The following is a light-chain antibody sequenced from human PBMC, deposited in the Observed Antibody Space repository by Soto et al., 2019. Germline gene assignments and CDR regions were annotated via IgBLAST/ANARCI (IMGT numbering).Light chain of an antibody. Sequence: EIVLTQSPATLASFPGDRVTLSCRASQAVNTSLAWYQHRPGQAPRLLIYLASNRAAGVPARFSGSGSGTDLTLTISDVEPEDFAVDYCHQRQSWPRTFGQGTTVDI. CDR1: QAVNTS. J-gene: IGKJ1*01. CDR2: LAS. CDR3: HQRQSWPRT. V-gene: IGKV3-11*01.